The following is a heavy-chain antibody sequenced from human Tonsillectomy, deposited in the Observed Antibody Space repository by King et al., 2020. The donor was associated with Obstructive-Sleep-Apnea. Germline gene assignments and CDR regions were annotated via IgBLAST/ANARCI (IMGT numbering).Heavy chain of an antibody. V-gene: IGHV3-21*01. CDR3: ARDRSRGGYGMDV. Sequence: VQLVESGGGLVKPGGSLRLSCAASGFTFSSYSMNWVRQAPGKGLEWVSSISSRSSYIYSADSVKGRFTISRDNAKNSLYLQMNSLRAEDTAVYYCARDRSRGGYGMDVWGQGTTVTVSS. CDR2: ISSRSSYI. D-gene: IGHD6-19*01. CDR1: GFTFSSYS. J-gene: IGHJ6*02.